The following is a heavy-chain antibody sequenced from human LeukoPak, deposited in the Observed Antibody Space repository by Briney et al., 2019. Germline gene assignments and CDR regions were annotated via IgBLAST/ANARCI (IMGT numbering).Heavy chain of an antibody. Sequence: GASVKVSCKASGYTFTSYGINWVRQAPGQGLEWMGWINPNSGGTNYAQKFQGRVTMTRDTSISTAYMELSRLRSDDTAVYYCARDRWDCSSTSCSPTFDYWGQGTLVTVSS. D-gene: IGHD2-2*01. V-gene: IGHV1-2*02. CDR2: INPNSGGT. CDR3: ARDRWDCSSTSCSPTFDY. CDR1: GYTFTSYG. J-gene: IGHJ4*02.